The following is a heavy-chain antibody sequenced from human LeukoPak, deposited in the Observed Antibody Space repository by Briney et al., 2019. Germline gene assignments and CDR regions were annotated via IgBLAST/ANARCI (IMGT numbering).Heavy chain of an antibody. Sequence: GESLKISCKGSGYSFTSYWIGWVRQMPGKGLEGRGIIYPGYSDTRYSPSFQGQVTISADKSISTAYLQRSSLKASDTAMYYCARLGSGYDILAGLYNWFDPWGQGTVVTVS. CDR1: GYSFTSYW. CDR3: ARLGSGYDILAGLYNWFDP. D-gene: IGHD3-9*01. CDR2: IYPGYSDT. V-gene: IGHV5-51*01. J-gene: IGHJ5*02.